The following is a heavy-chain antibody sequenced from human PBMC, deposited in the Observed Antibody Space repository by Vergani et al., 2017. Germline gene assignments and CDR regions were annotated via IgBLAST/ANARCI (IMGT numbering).Heavy chain of an antibody. CDR1: GASIRSSNYY. J-gene: IGHJ4*02. D-gene: IGHD6-13*01. V-gene: IGHV4-39*07. Sequence: QLQLQESGPGLVKPSATLSLTCSVSGASIRSSNYYWGWIRQPPGKGLEWIASIYYSGSTYYNPSLKSRVTISVDTSKNQFSLKLSSVTAADTAVYYCARDATQTSSSGLDYWGQGTLVTVSS. CDR2: IYYSGST. CDR3: ARDATQTSSSGLDY.